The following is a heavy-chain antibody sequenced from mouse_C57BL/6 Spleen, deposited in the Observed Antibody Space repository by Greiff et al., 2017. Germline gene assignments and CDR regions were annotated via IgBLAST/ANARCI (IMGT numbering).Heavy chain of an antibody. J-gene: IGHJ1*03. CDR2: ISDGGSYT. Sequence: EVKLVESGGGLVKPGGSLKLSCAASGFTFSSYAMSWVRQTPEKRLEWVATISDGGSYTYYPDNVKGRFTISRDNAKNNLYLQMSHLKAEDTAMYYCARDVYWYFDVWGTGTTVTVSS. V-gene: IGHV5-4*01. CDR1: GFTFSSYA. CDR3: ARDVYWYFDV.